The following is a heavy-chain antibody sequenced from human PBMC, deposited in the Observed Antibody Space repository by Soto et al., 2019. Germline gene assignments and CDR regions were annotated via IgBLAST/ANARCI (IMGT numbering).Heavy chain of an antibody. J-gene: IGHJ4*02. Sequence: SETLSLTCTVSGGSISSCYWSWIRQPPGKGLEWIGYIYYSGSTNYNPSLKSRVTISVDTSKNQFSLKLSSVTAADTAVYYCARLPRYSSSRGYFDYWGQGTLVTVSS. CDR2: IYYSGST. CDR1: GGSISSCY. CDR3: ARLPRYSSSRGYFDY. V-gene: IGHV4-59*01. D-gene: IGHD6-13*01.